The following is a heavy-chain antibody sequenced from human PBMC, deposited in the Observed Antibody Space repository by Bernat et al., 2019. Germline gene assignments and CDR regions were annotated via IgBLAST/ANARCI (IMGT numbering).Heavy chain of an antibody. V-gene: IGHV3-48*03. CDR2: ISSSGSTI. J-gene: IGHJ3*02. CDR1: GFTFSSYE. D-gene: IGHD4-17*01. Sequence: EVQLVESGGGLVQPGGSLRLSCAASGFTFSSYEMYWVRQAPGKGLEWVSYISSSGSTIYYSDSVKGRFTISRDNAKNSLYLQMNSLRAEDTAVYYCARERATVYDAFDIWGQGTIVTVSS. CDR3: ARERATVYDAFDI.